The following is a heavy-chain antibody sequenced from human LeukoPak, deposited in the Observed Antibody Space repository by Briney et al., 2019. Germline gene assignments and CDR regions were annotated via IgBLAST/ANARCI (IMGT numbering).Heavy chain of an antibody. CDR2: IYYSGST. CDR1: GGSISSSSYY. Sequence: PSETLSLTCTVSGGSISSSSYYWGWIRQPPGKGLEWIGSIYYSGSTYYNPSLKSRVTISVDTSKNQFSLKLNSVTAADTAVYYCARDCRGSTYHFDNWGQGTLVTVSS. V-gene: IGHV4-39*07. D-gene: IGHD3-10*01. J-gene: IGHJ4*02. CDR3: ARDCRGSTYHFDN.